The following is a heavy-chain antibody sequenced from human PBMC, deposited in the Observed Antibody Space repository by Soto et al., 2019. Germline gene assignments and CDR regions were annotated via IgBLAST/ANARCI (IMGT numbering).Heavy chain of an antibody. CDR3: ARDPGGRQWPSDNWFDP. D-gene: IGHD6-19*01. CDR2: INPSGGST. CDR1: GYTFTSYY. V-gene: IGHV1-46*03. Sequence: QVQLVQSGAEVKKPGASVKVSCKASGYTFTSYYMHWVRQAPGRGLEWMGIINPSGGSTSYAQKFQGRVTLTRDTATSTVYMELGSLRSEDTAVYYCARDPGGRQWPSDNWFDPWGQGTLVTVSS. J-gene: IGHJ5*02.